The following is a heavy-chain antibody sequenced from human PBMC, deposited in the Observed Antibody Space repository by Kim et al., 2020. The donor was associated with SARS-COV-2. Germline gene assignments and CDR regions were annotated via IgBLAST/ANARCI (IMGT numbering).Heavy chain of an antibody. Sequence: QKLQGRVTMTTDTSTSTAYMELRSLRSDDTAVYYCARDKGPRGSYNWFDPWGQGTLVTVSS. CDR3: ARDKGPRGSYNWFDP. D-gene: IGHD1-26*01. J-gene: IGHJ5*02. V-gene: IGHV1-18*01.